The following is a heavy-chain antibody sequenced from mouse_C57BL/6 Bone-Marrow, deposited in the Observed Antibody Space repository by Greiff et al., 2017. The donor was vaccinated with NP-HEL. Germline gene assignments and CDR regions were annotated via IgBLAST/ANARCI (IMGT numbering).Heavy chain of an antibody. CDR2: IYPRSGNT. J-gene: IGHJ2*01. CDR1: GYTFTSYG. D-gene: IGHD1-1*02. CDR3: ARRLLLYYFDY. Sequence: QVQLQQSGAELARPGASVKLSCKASGYTFTSYGISWVKQRTGQGLEWIGEIYPRSGNTYYNEKFKGKATPTADKSSSTAYMELRSLTSEDSAVYFCARRLLLYYFDYWGQGTTLTVSS. V-gene: IGHV1-81*01.